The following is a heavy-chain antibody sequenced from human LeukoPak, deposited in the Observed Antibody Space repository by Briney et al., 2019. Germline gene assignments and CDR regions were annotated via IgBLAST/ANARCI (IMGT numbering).Heavy chain of an antibody. D-gene: IGHD3-10*01. CDR2: MNPNSGNT. V-gene: IGHV1-8*02. CDR3: ARGLRILWFGEFAY. CDR1: GYTFTGYY. Sequence: GASVKVSCKASGYTFTGYYMHWVRQAPGQGLEWMGWMNPNSGNTAYAQKFQGRVTMTRNTSISTAYMELSSLRSEDTAMYYCARGLRILWFGEFAYWGQGTPVTVSS. J-gene: IGHJ4*02.